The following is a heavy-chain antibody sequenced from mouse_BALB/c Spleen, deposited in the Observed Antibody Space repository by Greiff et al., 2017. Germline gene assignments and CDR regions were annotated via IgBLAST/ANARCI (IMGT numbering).Heavy chain of an antibody. V-gene: IGHV1-54*03. J-gene: IGHJ4*01. CDR2: INPGSGGT. D-gene: IGHD1-1*01. Sequence: QVQLKESGAELVRPGTSVKVSCKASGYAFTKYLIEWVKQRPGQGLEWIGVINPGSGGTNYNEKFKGKATLTADKSSSTAYMQLSSLTSDDSAVYFCARYYGSSYAMDYWGQGTTVTVSS. CDR3: ARYYGSSYAMDY. CDR1: GYAFTKYL.